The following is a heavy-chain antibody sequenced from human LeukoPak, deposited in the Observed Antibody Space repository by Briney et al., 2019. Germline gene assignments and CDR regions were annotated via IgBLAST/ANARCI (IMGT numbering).Heavy chain of an antibody. CDR2: IIPILGIA. Sequence: SVKVSCKASGGTFSSYTISWVRQAPGQGLEWMGRIIPILGIANYAQKLQGRVTITADKSTSTAYMELRSLRSDDTAVYYCARDFEGERWLQLGAFDIWGQGTMVTVSS. J-gene: IGHJ3*02. V-gene: IGHV1-69*04. CDR1: GGTFSSYT. D-gene: IGHD5-24*01. CDR3: ARDFEGERWLQLGAFDI.